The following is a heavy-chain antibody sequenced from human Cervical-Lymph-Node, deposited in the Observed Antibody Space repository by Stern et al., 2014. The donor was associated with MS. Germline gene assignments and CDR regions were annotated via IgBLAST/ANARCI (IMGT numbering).Heavy chain of an antibody. CDR2: MYWDGDK. CDR1: GFSLRTNGVA. V-gene: IGHV2-5*02. Sequence: QITLKESGPTLVKPTETLRLTCTFSGFSLRTNGVAVGWIRQTPGKALEFLALMYWDGDKRYNPSLKRRLTITTDTSQSQVVLKMASLDPVDTATYYCVYAPPSDFLEDAFDIWGQGTMVTISS. D-gene: IGHD2-21*02. CDR3: VYAPPSDFLEDAFDI. J-gene: IGHJ3*02.